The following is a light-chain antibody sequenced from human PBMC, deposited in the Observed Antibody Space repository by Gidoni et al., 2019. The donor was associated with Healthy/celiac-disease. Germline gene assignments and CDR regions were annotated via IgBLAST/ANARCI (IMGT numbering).Light chain of an antibody. CDR3: QQRSNWPLT. Sequence: EIVLTQSPATLALSPGERANLSCRASQSVSSYLAWYQQQPGQAPRLLIYDASNRATGIPARFSGSGSGTDFTLTISSLEPEDFALYYCQQRSNWPLTFGGGTKVEIK. V-gene: IGKV3-11*01. CDR2: DAS. J-gene: IGKJ4*01. CDR1: QSVSSY.